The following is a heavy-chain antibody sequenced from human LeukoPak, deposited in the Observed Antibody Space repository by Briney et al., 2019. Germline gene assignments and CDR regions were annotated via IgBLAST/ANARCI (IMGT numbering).Heavy chain of an antibody. Sequence: PGGSLRLSCAASGFTFSSYEMNWVRQAPGKGLEWVAVISSDGNNKDYADSLKGRFTISRDNSKNTLYPQMNSLRAEDTAMYYCAKKYPGGLIEPPDYWGQGTLVTVSS. CDR3: AKKYPGGLIEPPDY. CDR2: ISSDGNNK. J-gene: IGHJ4*02. V-gene: IGHV3-30*18. CDR1: GFTFSSYE. D-gene: IGHD3-16*01.